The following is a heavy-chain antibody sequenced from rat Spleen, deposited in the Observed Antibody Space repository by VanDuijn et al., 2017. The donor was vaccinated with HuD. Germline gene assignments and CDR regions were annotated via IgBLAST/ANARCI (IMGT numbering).Heavy chain of an antibody. CDR3: ATTPLYYSGDPYYFDY. J-gene: IGHJ2*01. Sequence: EVQLVESDGGLVQPGRSMKLSCAASGFTFNDYYMAWVRLAPKKGLEWVASIHYEGINTYYGDSVKGRFTISRDIAKSILYLQMDSLRSEDTATYYCATTPLYYSGDPYYFDYWGQGVMVTVSS. CDR1: GFTFNDYY. V-gene: IGHV5-22*01. D-gene: IGHD1-1*01. CDR2: IHYEGINT.